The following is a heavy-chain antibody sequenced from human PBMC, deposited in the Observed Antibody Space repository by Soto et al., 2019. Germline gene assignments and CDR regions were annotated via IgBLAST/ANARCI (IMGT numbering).Heavy chain of an antibody. CDR3: ASLPDISGWPFDF. Sequence: SETLSLTCSVSGGSVSSRGFYWTWIRQPPGKGLEWIGYMAFDGRTNYNPSLNSRVTISQDTSKNQFSLKLGSVTAADTAIYYCASLPDISGWPFDFWGQGILVTVSS. CDR1: GGSVSSRGFY. CDR2: MAFDGRT. J-gene: IGHJ4*02. D-gene: IGHD6-19*01. V-gene: IGHV4-61*08.